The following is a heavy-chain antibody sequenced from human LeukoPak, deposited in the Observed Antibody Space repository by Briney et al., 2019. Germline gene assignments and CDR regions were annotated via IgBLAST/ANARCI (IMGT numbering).Heavy chain of an antibody. CDR1: GFTFSSYG. V-gene: IGHV3-30*03. CDR3: ARGLTTVTRAFDI. CDR2: ISYDGSNK. J-gene: IGHJ3*02. D-gene: IGHD4-17*01. Sequence: GRSLRLSCAASGFTFSSYGMHWVRQAPGKGLEWVAVISYDGSNKYYADSVKGRFTISRDNSKNTLYLQMNSLRAEDTAVYYCARGLTTVTRAFDIWGQGTMVTVSS.